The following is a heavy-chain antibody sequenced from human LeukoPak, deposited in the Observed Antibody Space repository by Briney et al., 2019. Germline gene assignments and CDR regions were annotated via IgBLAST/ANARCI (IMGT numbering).Heavy chain of an antibody. CDR2: IYTSGST. J-gene: IGHJ6*03. V-gene: IGHV4-4*07. CDR1: GGSISNYY. Sequence: SETLSLTCTVSGGSISNYYWSWIRQPAGKGLEWIGRIYTSGSTNYNPSLKSRVTMSVDTSKNQFSLKLSSVTAADTAVYYCARDFPAPYYYYYYMDVWGKGTTVTVSS. CDR3: ARDFPAPYYYYYYMDV.